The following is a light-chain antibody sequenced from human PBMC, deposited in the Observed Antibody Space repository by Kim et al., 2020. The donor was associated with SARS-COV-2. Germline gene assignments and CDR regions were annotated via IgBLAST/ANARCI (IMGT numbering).Light chain of an antibody. V-gene: IGKV1-12*01. CDR2: APS. CDR1: QGIRTW. Sequence: ASVGDRVTITCRASQGIRTWLTWYQQKPGKAPKLLIYAPSSLYSGVPSRFSGSGSGTDFTLTITSLQPDDFATYYCQQANSYPLTFGGGTKVDIK. J-gene: IGKJ4*01. CDR3: QQANSYPLT.